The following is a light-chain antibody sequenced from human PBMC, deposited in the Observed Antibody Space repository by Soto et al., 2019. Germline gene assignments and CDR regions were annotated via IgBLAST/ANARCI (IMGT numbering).Light chain of an antibody. CDR2: AAS. CDR3: QQLNTYPRT. J-gene: IGKJ3*01. Sequence: IQLTQSPSSLSASVGDRVTITCRANQGISSYLAWYQQKPGKAPKLLIYAASTLQSGVPSRFSGSGSGTDSTLTISSLQPEDFATYYCQQLNTYPRTFGPGTKVDIK. CDR1: QGISSY. V-gene: IGKV1-9*01.